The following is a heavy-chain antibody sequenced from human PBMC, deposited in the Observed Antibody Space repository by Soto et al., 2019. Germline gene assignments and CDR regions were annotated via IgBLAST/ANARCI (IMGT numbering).Heavy chain of an antibody. J-gene: IGHJ4*02. CDR2: ISGSGGST. V-gene: IGHV3-23*01. Sequence: GGSLRLSCAASGFTFSSYAMSWVRQAPGKGLEWVSAISGSGGSTYYADSVKGRFTISRDNSKNTLYLQMNSLRAEDTAVYYCAKDLVPSWITSVNFDYWGQGTLVTVSS. D-gene: IGHD5-12*01. CDR3: AKDLVPSWITSVNFDY. CDR1: GFTFSSYA.